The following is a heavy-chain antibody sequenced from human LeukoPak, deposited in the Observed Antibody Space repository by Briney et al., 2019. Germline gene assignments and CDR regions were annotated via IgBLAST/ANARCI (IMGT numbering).Heavy chain of an antibody. D-gene: IGHD3-3*01. CDR2: ISSSSSTI. CDR3: ARGTSTSYYDFWSGYYTPRFDP. Sequence: PGGSLRLSCAASGFTFSSYSMNWVRQAPGKGLEWVSYISSSSSTIYYADSVKGRFTISRDNAKNSMYLQMNSLSAEDTAVYYCARGTSTSYYDFWSGYYTPRFDPWGQGTLVTVSS. J-gene: IGHJ5*02. V-gene: IGHV3-48*04. CDR1: GFTFSSYS.